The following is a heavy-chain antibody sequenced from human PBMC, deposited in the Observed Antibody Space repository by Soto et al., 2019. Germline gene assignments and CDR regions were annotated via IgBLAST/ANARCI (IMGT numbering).Heavy chain of an antibody. Sequence: VKVSCKASGYTFTSYAMHWVRQAPGQRLEWMGWINAGNGNTKYSQKFQGRVTITRDTSASTAYMELSSLRSEDTAVYYCAREHVTMVRGVLNWFDPWGQGTLVTVSS. CDR1: GYTFTSYA. CDR2: INAGNGNT. J-gene: IGHJ5*02. D-gene: IGHD3-10*01. CDR3: AREHVTMVRGVLNWFDP. V-gene: IGHV1-3*01.